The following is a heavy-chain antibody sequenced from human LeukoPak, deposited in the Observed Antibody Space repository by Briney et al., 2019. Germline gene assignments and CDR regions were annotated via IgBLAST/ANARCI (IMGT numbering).Heavy chain of an antibody. CDR3: ARLERVRGVHHYFDY. V-gene: IGHV4-39*01. CDR1: GGSTRSSSYY. D-gene: IGHD3-10*01. Sequence: SETLSLTCTVSGGSTRSSSYYWGWVRQPPGKDLEWIGSNSYSGTTYYNPSLESRVIISVDTSKNQFSLKLSSVTAADTAVYYCARLERVRGVHHYFDYWGQGTLVTVSS. J-gene: IGHJ4*02. CDR2: NSYSGTT.